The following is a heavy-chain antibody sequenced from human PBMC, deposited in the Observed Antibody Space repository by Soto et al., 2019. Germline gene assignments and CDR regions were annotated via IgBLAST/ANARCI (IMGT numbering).Heavy chain of an antibody. CDR1: GYTFTGYY. CDR3: ARAVAVAGTIQYYFDY. V-gene: IGHV1-2*04. J-gene: IGHJ4*02. Sequence: ASVKVSCKASGYTFTGYYMHWVRQAPGQGLEWMGWINPNSGGTNYAQKFQGWVTMTRDTSISAAYMELSRLGSDDTAVYYCARAVAVAGTIQYYFDYWGQGTLVTVSS. D-gene: IGHD6-19*01. CDR2: INPNSGGT.